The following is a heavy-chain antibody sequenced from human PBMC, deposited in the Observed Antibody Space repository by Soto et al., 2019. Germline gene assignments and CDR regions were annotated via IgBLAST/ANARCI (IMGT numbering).Heavy chain of an antibody. D-gene: IGHD6-13*01. J-gene: IGHJ4*02. CDR1: GYTFINYH. CDR2: INPSGSRT. CDR3: ARTLASDGTDY. Sequence: ASVKVSCKASGYTFINYHIYWVRQAPGQGLEWMGIINPSGSRTDYAQKFQGRVTMTRDTSTTTVYMELSSLRSEDTAVYYCARTLASDGTDYWGQGTLVTVSS. V-gene: IGHV1-46*03.